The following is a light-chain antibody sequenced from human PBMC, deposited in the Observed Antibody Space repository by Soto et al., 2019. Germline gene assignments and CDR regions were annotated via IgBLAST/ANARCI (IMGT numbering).Light chain of an antibody. Sequence: EIVLTQSPATLSLSPGERATLSCRASQSVSSYLAWYQQKPGQAPRLLIYDASKRATGIPARFSGSGSGTDFTLTLSNLEPEDFAVYYCQQRRNWPRTFGQGTKVEIK. J-gene: IGKJ1*01. CDR2: DAS. CDR3: QQRRNWPRT. V-gene: IGKV3-11*01. CDR1: QSVSSY.